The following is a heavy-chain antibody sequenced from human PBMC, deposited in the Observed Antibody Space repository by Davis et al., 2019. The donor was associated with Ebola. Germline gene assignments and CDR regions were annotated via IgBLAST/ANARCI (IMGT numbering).Heavy chain of an antibody. J-gene: IGHJ4*02. CDR1: GYTFTSYW. D-gene: IGHD2-15*01. CDR2: IYPGDSDT. V-gene: IGHV5-51*01. Sequence: GESLKISCKGSGYTFTSYWIGWVRQMPGKGLEWMGIIYPGDSDTRYNPSFQGQVTISADKSISTAYLQWSSLKASDTAIYYCARLLRYCSGGNCYSLDYWGQGTLVTVSS. CDR3: ARLLRYCSGGNCYSLDY.